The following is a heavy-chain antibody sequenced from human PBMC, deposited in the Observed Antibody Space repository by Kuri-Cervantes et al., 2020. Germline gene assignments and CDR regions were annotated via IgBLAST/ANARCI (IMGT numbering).Heavy chain of an antibody. J-gene: IGHJ3*02. Sequence: SETLSLTCTVSSDSISNNNWWSWVRQTPGKGLEWIGEIHHSGGTNYNPSLRSRVTISIDKPKNQFSLKLSSVTAVDTAVYYCAERGSKGRAFDIWGQGTMVTVSS. CDR3: AERGSKGRAFDI. CDR2: IHHSGGT. V-gene: IGHV4-4*02. D-gene: IGHD1-26*01. CDR1: SDSISNNNW.